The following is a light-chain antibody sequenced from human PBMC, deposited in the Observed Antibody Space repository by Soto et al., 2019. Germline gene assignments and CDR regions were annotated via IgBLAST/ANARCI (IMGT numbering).Light chain of an antibody. Sequence: EIVLTQSPGTLSLSPGEGVTLSCRASQSVSSSYLAWYQQKPGQAPRLLIYGASSRATGIPDRFSGSGSGTDFTLTISRLEPEDFAVYYCQQYGSSPETFGQGTKVDIK. CDR3: QQYGSSPET. CDR2: GAS. V-gene: IGKV3-20*01. J-gene: IGKJ1*01. CDR1: QSVSSSY.